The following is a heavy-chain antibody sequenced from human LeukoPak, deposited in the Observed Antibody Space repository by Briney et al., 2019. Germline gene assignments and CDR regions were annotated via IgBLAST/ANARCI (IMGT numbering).Heavy chain of an antibody. V-gene: IGHV1-18*01. Sequence: GXXXXRQXPGXGLEWMGWISAYNGNTNYAQKLQGRVTMTTXXXTSXXYXELRSLRSDDTAGYYCXRXRGSPDYWGQGTLVTVSS. CDR2: ISAYNGNT. D-gene: IGHD3-10*01. J-gene: IGHJ4*02. CDR1: G. CDR3: XRXRGSPDY.